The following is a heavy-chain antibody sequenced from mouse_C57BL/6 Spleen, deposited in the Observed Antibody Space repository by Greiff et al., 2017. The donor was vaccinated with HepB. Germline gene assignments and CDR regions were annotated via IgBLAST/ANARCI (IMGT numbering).Heavy chain of an antibody. CDR2: IYPGSGNT. J-gene: IGHJ4*01. CDR3: ASCYGNYDAMDY. CDR1: GYTFTDYY. V-gene: IGHV1-76*01. D-gene: IGHD2-1*01. Sequence: VQGVESGAELVRPGASVKLSCKASGYTFTDYYINWVKQRPGQGLEWIARIYPGSGNTYYNEKFKGKATLTAEKSSSTAYMQLSSLTSEDSAVYFCASCYGNYDAMDYWGQGTSVTVSS.